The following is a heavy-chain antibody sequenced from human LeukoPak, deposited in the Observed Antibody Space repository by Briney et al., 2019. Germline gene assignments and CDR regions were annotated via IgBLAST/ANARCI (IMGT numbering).Heavy chain of an antibody. J-gene: IGHJ3*02. Sequence: GESLKISCKGSGYSFTSYWIGWVRQMPGKGLEWMGIIYPGDSDTRYSPSFQGQVTISSDKSISTAYLQWSSLKASDTAMYYCARPPATVPYSSSDAFDIWGQGTMVTVPS. D-gene: IGHD6-6*01. CDR2: IYPGDSDT. V-gene: IGHV5-51*01. CDR3: ARPPATVPYSSSDAFDI. CDR1: GYSFTSYW.